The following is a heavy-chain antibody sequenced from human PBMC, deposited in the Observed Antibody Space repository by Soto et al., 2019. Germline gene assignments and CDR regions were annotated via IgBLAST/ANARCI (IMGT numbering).Heavy chain of an antibody. CDR1: GFIVSSSY. Sequence: DVQLVETGGGLIQPGGSLRLSCAASGFIVSSSYMSWVRQAPGKGLEWVSVLYSDGRTYYADSVKGRFTISRDNSKNTLYLQMKSLSAEDTAVYYCARCSGWYGQCYFDCWGQGTLVTVSS. D-gene: IGHD6-13*01. CDR3: ARCSGWYGQCYFDC. J-gene: IGHJ4*02. CDR2: LYSDGRT. V-gene: IGHV3-53*02.